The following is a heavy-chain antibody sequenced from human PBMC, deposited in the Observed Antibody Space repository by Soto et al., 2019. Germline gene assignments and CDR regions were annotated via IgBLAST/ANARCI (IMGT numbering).Heavy chain of an antibody. Sequence: PSETLSLTCAVYGGSLSGYYWSWIRQSPGKGLEWIGEIHPSGSPHYNPSLNSRVAMTLHPSKNQFSLKLTPVTAADTALYFWVRGIDEYKLGHVWGRGSTVTVSS. V-gene: IGHV4-34*01. D-gene: IGHD1-1*01. CDR2: IHPSGSP. J-gene: IGHJ6*02. CDR3: VRGIDEYKLGHV. CDR1: GGSLSGYY.